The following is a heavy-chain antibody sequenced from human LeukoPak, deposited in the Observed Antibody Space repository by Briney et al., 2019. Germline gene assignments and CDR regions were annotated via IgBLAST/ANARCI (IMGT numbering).Heavy chain of an antibody. V-gene: IGHV3-72*01. J-gene: IGHJ6*02. D-gene: IGHD3-3*01. CDR1: GFTFSDHY. Sequence: GGSLRLSCAASGFTFSDHYMDWVRQAPGKGLEWVGRIRNKVNSYTTEYAASVKGRFTIPRDDSKNSVYLQMNSLKSEDTAVYYCAREFSGYDFWSGDKYYYYGMDVWGQGTTVTVSS. CDR2: IRNKVNSYTT. CDR3: AREFSGYDFWSGDKYYYYGMDV.